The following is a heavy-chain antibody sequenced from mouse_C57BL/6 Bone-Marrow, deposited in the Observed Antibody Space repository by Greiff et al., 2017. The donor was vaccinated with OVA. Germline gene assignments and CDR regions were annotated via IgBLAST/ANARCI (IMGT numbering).Heavy chain of an antibody. CDR2: IDPENGDT. Sequence: EVQLQQSGAELVRPGASVKLSCTASGFNIKDDYMHWVKQRPEQGLEWIGWIDPENGDTEYASKFQGKATITADTSSNTAYLQLSSLTSEDTAVYYGTYDGSSYEPLDYWGQGTSVTVSS. J-gene: IGHJ4*01. CDR1: GFNIKDDY. D-gene: IGHD1-1*01. CDR3: TYDGSSYEPLDY. V-gene: IGHV14-4*01.